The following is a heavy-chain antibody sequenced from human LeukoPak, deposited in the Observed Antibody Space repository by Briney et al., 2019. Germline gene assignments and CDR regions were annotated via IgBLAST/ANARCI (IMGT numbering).Heavy chain of an antibody. CDR2: ISYDGSNK. Sequence: GRSLRLSCAASGFTFSSYGMHRVRQAPGKGLEWVAVISYDGSNKYYADSVKGRFTISRDNSKNTLYLQMNSLRAEDTAVYYCARAGKQNAFDIWGQGTMVTVSS. J-gene: IGHJ3*02. CDR1: GFTFSSYG. V-gene: IGHV3-30*03. CDR3: ARAGKQNAFDI.